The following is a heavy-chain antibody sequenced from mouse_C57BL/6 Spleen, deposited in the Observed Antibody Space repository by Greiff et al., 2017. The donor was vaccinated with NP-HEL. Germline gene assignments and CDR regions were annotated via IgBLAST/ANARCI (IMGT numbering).Heavy chain of an antibody. CDR3: ARDRSYAMDY. CDR2: ISDGGSYT. CDR1: GFTFSSYA. Sequence: DVKLVESGGGLVKPGGSLKLSCAASGFTFSSYAMSWVRQTPEKRLEWVATISDGGSYTYYPDNVKGRFTISRDNAKNNLYLQMSHLKAEETAMYYCARDRSYAMDYWGQGTSVTVSS. V-gene: IGHV5-4*01. J-gene: IGHJ4*01.